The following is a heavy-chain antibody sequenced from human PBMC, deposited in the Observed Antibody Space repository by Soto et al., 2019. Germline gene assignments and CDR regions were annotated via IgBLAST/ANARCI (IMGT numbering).Heavy chain of an antibody. J-gene: IGHJ5*02. Sequence: QVQLVQSGAEERKPGASVKVSCKSSGYTFTNYDMHWVRQAPGQRLEWMGWINAGNGNTKYSQKFQGRVTITRDTSAHTAYMELSSLRSEDTAVYYCARDLSGFDPWGQGTLVTVS. CDR2: INAGNGNT. CDR3: ARDLSGFDP. V-gene: IGHV1-3*05. CDR1: GYTFTNYD.